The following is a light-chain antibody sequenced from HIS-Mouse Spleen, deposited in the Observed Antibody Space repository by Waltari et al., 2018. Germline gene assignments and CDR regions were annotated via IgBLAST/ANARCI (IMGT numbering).Light chain of an antibody. CDR2: EDS. CDR3: YSTDSSGNHRV. CDR1: ALPKKE. V-gene: IGLV3-10*01. J-gene: IGLJ2*01. Sequence: SYELTQPPSVSVSPGQTARITRSGDALPKKERYWYQQKLGQAPVLVIYEDSKRPSGIPERFSGSSSGTMATLTISGAQVEDEADYYCYSTDSSGNHRVFGGGTKLTVL.